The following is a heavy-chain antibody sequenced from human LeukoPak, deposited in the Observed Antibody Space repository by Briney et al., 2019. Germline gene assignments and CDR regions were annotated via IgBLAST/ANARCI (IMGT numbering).Heavy chain of an antibody. D-gene: IGHD3-22*01. V-gene: IGHV1-69*13. CDR1: GGTFSSYA. J-gene: IGHJ4*02. Sequence: SVNVSCKASGGTFSSYAISWVRQAPGQGLEWMGGIIPIFGTANYAQKFQGRVTITADESTSTAYMELSSLRSEDTAVFYCAKGKYYYDSSGYYLFDYWGQGTLVTVSS. CDR2: IIPIFGTA. CDR3: AKGKYYYDSSGYYLFDY.